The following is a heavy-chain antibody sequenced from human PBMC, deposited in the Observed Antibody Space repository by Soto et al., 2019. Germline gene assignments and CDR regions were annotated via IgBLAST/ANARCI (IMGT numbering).Heavy chain of an antibody. CDR1: GYTFTSYG. CDR3: ARDRVVSAAIYYYYYVMAV. J-gene: IGHJ6*02. D-gene: IGHD2-2*01. V-gene: IGHV1-18*04. CDR2: ISAYNGNT. Sequence: ASVKLCCKACGYTFTSYGISWGRQAPGQGLEWMGWISAYNGNTNYAQKLQGRVTMTTDTSTSTAYMELRSLRSDDTAVYYCARDRVVSAAIYYYYYVMAVSGQGSTVIVSS.